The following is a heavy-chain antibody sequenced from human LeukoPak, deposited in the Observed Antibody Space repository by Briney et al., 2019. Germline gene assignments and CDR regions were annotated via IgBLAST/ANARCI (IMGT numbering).Heavy chain of an antibody. Sequence: GGSLRLSCAASGFTFSSYAMHWVRQAPGKGLEWVAVISYDGSNQYYAGSVKGRFTTSRDNSRNTLYLQINSLRAEDTAMYFCARAIYYHYYYMDVWGKGTTVTVSS. CDR2: ISYDGSNQ. CDR1: GFTFSSYA. CDR3: ARAIYYHYYYMDV. J-gene: IGHJ6*03. V-gene: IGHV3-30*04.